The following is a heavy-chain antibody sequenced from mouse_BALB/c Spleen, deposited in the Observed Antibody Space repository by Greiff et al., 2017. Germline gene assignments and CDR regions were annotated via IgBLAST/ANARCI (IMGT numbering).Heavy chain of an antibody. J-gene: IGHJ4*01. CDR1: GFNIKDYY. CDR2: IDPENGNT. Sequence: VQLKQSGAELVRPGALVKLSCKASGFNIKDYYMHWVKQRPEQGLEWIGWIDPENGNTIYDPKFQGKASITADTSSNTAYLQLSSLTSEDTAVYYCARSGDYDGGYYAMDYWGQGTSVTVSS. D-gene: IGHD2-4*01. CDR3: ARSGDYDGGYYAMDY. V-gene: IGHV14-1*02.